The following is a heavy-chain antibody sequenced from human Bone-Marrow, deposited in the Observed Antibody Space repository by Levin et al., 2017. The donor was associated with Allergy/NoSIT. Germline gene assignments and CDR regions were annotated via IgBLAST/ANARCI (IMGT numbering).Heavy chain of an antibody. CDR1: GFSVDGNY. D-gene: IGHD1-1*01. J-gene: IGHJ6*02. CDR2: LFSGDYT. CDR3: AVTTGGYYFGMDV. V-gene: IGHV3-53*01. Sequence: PGGSLRLSCAASGFSVDGNYLSWVRQAPGKGLEWVSVLFSGDYTYYAESVKGRFIISRDKSRNSFYLDMNSLRAEDTAVYYCAVTTGGYYFGMDVWGQGTTVTVSS.